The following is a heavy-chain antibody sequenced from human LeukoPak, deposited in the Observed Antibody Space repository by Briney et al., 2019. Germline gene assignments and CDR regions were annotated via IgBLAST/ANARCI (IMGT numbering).Heavy chain of an antibody. Sequence: GGSLRLSCAASGFAFSSYAMSWVRQAPGKGLEWVSCISPSGGSTYYADSVKGRFTISRDNSKNTLYLQMNSLRAEDTALYYFAKFSGSNNWRPFDYWGRGTLVTVSS. CDR2: ISPSGGST. J-gene: IGHJ4*01. D-gene: IGHD1-1*01. V-gene: IGHV3-23*01. CDR3: AKFSGSNNWRPFDY. CDR1: GFAFSSYA.